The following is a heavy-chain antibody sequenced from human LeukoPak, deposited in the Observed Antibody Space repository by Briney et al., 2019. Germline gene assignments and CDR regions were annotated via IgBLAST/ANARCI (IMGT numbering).Heavy chain of an antibody. D-gene: IGHD2-2*01. CDR3: AKNALVVPAAYYFDY. J-gene: IGHJ4*02. CDR1: EFTFSSYA. V-gene: IGHV3-23*01. Sequence: GGSLRLSCAASEFTFSSYAMSWVRQAPGKGLEWVSAISGSGGSTYYADSVKRRFTISRDNSKNTLYLQMNSLRAEDTAVYYCAKNALVVPAAYYFDYWGQGTLVTVSS. CDR2: ISGSGGST.